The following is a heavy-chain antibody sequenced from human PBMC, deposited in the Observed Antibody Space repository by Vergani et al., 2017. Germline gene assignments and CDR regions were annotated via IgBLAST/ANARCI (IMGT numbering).Heavy chain of an antibody. J-gene: IGHJ4*02. Sequence: QVQLVQSGAEVKKPGASVKVSCKASGYTFTGYYMHWVRQAPGQGLEWMGWINPNSGGTNYAQQFQGRVTMTRDTSISTAYMELSRLRSDDTAVYYCARGEVSSGWYGDFVGNWGQGTLVTVSS. CDR2: INPNSGGT. CDR3: ARGEVSSGWYGDFVGN. D-gene: IGHD6-19*01. CDR1: GYTFTGYY. V-gene: IGHV1-2*02.